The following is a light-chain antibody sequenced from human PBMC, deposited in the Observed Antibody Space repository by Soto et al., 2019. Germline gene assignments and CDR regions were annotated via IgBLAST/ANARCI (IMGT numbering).Light chain of an antibody. CDR2: GNS. CDR1: SSNIGAGYV. V-gene: IGLV1-40*01. CDR3: QSYDSSLSAPV. J-gene: IGLJ1*01. Sequence: QAVVTQPPSVSGAPGQRVTISCTGSSSNIGAGYVVHWYQQLPGTAPKLLIYGNSNRPSGVPDRFSGSKSGTSASLAITGLQAEDEADYYCQSYDSSLSAPVFGTGTKLTVL.